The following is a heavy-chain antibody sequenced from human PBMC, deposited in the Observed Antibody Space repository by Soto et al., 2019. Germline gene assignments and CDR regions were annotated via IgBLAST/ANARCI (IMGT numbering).Heavy chain of an antibody. CDR3: ANARQCYDFSPHLSMFDN. D-gene: IGHD3-3*01. Sequence: GGSRRLSCAASGFTFGDYAMTWVRQAPGKGLEWVAGISGNGVNTYYADSVKGRFTISRDNSKNTLYLQMNSLSAEDKAVYYCANARQCYDFSPHLSMFDNWGQGTLVNVSS. CDR1: GFTFGDYA. V-gene: IGHV3-23*01. J-gene: IGHJ5*02. CDR2: ISGNGVNT.